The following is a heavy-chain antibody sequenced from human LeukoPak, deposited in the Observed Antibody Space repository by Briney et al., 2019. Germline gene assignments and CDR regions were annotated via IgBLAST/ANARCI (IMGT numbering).Heavy chain of an antibody. CDR1: GFTFSNYA. CDR3: AKIGGGSYPGYYYYYMDV. Sequence: GGSLRLSCAASGFTFSNYAMHWVRQAPGKGLEYVSAISTNGGSTYYANSVKGRFTISRDNSKNTLYLQMGSLRVEDMAVYYCAKIGGGSYPGYYYYYMDVWGKGTTVTVSS. V-gene: IGHV3-64*01. D-gene: IGHD1-26*01. J-gene: IGHJ6*03. CDR2: ISTNGGST.